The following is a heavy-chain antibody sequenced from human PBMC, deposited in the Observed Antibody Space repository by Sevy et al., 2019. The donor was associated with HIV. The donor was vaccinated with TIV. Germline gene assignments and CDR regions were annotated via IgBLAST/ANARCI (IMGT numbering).Heavy chain of an antibody. CDR2: IWYDGSNR. CDR1: GFSFNGYG. Sequence: GGSLRLSCTASGFSFNGYGMHWVRQAPGKGLEWVALIWYDGSNRSYLDSVKGRFTVSRDNSKNTLYLQMNGLRAEDTAVYYCAREGLAVAGIGYYFEYWGQGTLVTVSS. D-gene: IGHD6-19*01. V-gene: IGHV3-33*01. J-gene: IGHJ4*02. CDR3: AREGLAVAGIGYYFEY.